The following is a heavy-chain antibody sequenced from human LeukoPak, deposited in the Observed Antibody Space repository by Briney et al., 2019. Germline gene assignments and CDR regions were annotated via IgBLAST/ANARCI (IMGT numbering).Heavy chain of an antibody. CDR2: TSYDGSSK. CDR1: GFTFSTYG. Sequence: GRSLRLSCAASGFTFSTYGMHWVRQAPGKGLEWAAVTSYDGSSKFYADSVKGRFTISRDNSKNTLYLQMNSLRAEDTAVYYCAKKGESGYSTSWSVDYWGQGTLVTVSS. J-gene: IGHJ4*02. V-gene: IGHV3-30*18. D-gene: IGHD6-13*01. CDR3: AKKGESGYSTSWSVDY.